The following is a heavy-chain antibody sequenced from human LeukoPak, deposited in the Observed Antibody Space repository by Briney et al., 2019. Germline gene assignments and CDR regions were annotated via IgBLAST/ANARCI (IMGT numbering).Heavy chain of an antibody. Sequence: GGSLRLSCAASGFTFSSYWMSWVRQAPGKGLEWVANIKQDGSEKYYVDSVKGRFTISRDNAENSLYLQMNSLRAEDTAVYYCARDYTFGGVIVNFDYWGQGTLVTVSP. D-gene: IGHD3-16*02. CDR1: GFTFSSYW. J-gene: IGHJ4*02. CDR3: ARDYTFGGVIVNFDY. V-gene: IGHV3-7*01. CDR2: IKQDGSEK.